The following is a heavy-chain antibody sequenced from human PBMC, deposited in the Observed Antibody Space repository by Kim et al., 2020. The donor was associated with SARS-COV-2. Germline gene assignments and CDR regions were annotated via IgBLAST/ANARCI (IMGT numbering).Heavy chain of an antibody. Sequence: ASVKVSCKASGYTFTSYDINWVRQATGQGLEWMGWMNPNSGNTGYAQKFQGRVTMTRNTSISTAYMELSSLRSEDTAVYYCAVYDFWSGMNAFDIWGQGTMVTVSS. J-gene: IGHJ3*02. V-gene: IGHV1-8*01. CDR1: GYTFTSYD. D-gene: IGHD3-3*01. CDR3: AVYDFWSGMNAFDI. CDR2: MNPNSGNT.